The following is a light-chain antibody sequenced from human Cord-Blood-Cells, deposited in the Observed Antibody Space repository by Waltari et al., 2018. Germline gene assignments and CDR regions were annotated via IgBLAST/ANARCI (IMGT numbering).Light chain of an antibody. J-gene: IGKJ4*01. Sequence: DIQMTQSPSTLSASVGDRVTITCRASQRISSWLAWYQQKPGKAPKLLIYDASSLESGVPSRFSGSGSGTEFTLTISSLQPDDVATYYCQQYNSYLTFGGGTKVEIK. CDR2: DAS. CDR1: QRISSW. CDR3: QQYNSYLT. V-gene: IGKV1-5*01.